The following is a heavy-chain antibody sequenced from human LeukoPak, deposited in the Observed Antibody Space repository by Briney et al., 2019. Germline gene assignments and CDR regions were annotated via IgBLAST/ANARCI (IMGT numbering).Heavy chain of an antibody. J-gene: IGHJ6*03. D-gene: IGHD6-13*01. Sequence: ASLKVSCKASGYTFTSYDINSVRQTTGQGLGWMGWMNPNSGNTGYAQKFQGRVTITRNTSMSTAYMDLSSLRSEDTAVYYCARAGIAAAGIQDYYYYYYMDVWGKGTTVTVSS. CDR3: ARAGIAAAGIQDYYYYYYMDV. CDR1: GYTFTSYD. CDR2: MNPNSGNT. V-gene: IGHV1-8*03.